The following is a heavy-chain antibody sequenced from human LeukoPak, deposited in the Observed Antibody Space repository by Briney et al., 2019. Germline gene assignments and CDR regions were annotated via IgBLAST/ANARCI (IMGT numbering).Heavy chain of an antibody. CDR2: ISVSGGTT. J-gene: IGHJ4*02. Sequence: GGSLRLSCAASGFTFSNYAMSWVRQAPGKGLEWVSTISVSGGTTYYADSVKGRFTISRGNSKSALYLQMNSLRAEDTAVYYCAKGTGYSSTWYDYWGQGTLVTVSS. V-gene: IGHV3-23*01. D-gene: IGHD6-13*01. CDR3: AKGTGYSSTWYDY. CDR1: GFTFSNYA.